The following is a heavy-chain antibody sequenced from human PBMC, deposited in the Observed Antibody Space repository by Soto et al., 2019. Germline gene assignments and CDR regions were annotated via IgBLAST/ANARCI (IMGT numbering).Heavy chain of an antibody. J-gene: IGHJ4*02. V-gene: IGHV1-18*01. CDR2: ISAYNGNT. CDR3: ARDLLGAPYY. Sequence: QVQLVQSGAEVKKPGASVKVSCKASGYTFTSYGISWVRQAPGQGLEWMGWISAYNGNTNYAQQLQGTATMTTGTPTGTAYMRLRSLRSYDTAVYYCARDLLGAPYYWGQGTLVTVSS. D-gene: IGHD2-21*01. CDR1: GYTFTSYG.